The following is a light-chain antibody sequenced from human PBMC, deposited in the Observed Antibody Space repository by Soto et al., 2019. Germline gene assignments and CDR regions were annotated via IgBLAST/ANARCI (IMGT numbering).Light chain of an antibody. J-gene: IGKJ3*01. CDR1: QSVSSN. CDR2: GTS. Sequence: EIIMTQSPATLSVSPGERATLSCRASQSVSSNLAWYRQRPGQAPRLIIYGTSTRATGIPDRFRGSGSGTEFPLTVSSLQYEDFEVSHCQQCESWPTLFTFGPGTKVDLK. CDR3: QQCESWPTLFT. V-gene: IGKV3-15*01.